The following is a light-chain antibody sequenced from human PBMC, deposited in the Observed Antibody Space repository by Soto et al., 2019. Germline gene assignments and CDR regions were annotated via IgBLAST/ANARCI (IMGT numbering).Light chain of an antibody. V-gene: IGLV2-8*01. J-gene: IGLJ2*01. CDR1: SSDVGGYNY. CDR2: EVS. Sequence: QSALTQPPSAHGYPGQSVTISCTGTSSDVGGYNYVSWYQQHPGKAPKLMIYEVSKRPSGVPDRFTGSNSSNTASLTVYGLQSEDEDDYYCSSYAGSNKKVFGGGTKLTVL. CDR3: SSYAGSNKKV.